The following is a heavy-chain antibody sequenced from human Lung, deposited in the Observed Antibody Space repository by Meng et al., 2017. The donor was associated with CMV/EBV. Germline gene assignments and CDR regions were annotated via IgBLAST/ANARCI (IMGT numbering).Heavy chain of an antibody. CDR3: ARARGHYDFWSGYLNWFDP. CDR2: IYYSGST. V-gene: IGHV4-30-4*08. J-gene: IGHJ5*02. CDR1: GGSISSGDYY. D-gene: IGHD3-3*01. Sequence: SEPLSLTCPLPGGSISSGDYYWSWIRQPPGKGLEWIGYIYYSGSTYYNPSLKSRVTISVDTSKNQFSLKLSSVTAADTAVYYCARARGHYDFWSGYLNWFDPWGQGTLVTVSS.